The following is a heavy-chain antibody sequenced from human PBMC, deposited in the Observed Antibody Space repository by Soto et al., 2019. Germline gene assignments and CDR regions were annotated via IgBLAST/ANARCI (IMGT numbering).Heavy chain of an antibody. CDR3: ARVRYDRSGFDH. CDR1: GDSISRSHW. V-gene: IGHV4-4*02. J-gene: IGHJ4*02. Sequence: QVQLQESGPGLVRPSGALSVTCAVSGDSISRSHWWSLVRQSPGKGLEWIGEISHSGINDYNTSLKSRVTISGDKSNNQLSLKLTSVTAADTAVYYCARVRYDRSGFDHWGQGTLVSVSS. CDR2: ISHSGIN. D-gene: IGHD3-22*01.